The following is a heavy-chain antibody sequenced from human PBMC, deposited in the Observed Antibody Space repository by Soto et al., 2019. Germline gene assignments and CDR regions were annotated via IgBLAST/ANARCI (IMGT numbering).Heavy chain of an antibody. D-gene: IGHD3-22*01. V-gene: IGHV1-46*01. CDR2: INPSGGST. J-gene: IGHJ5*02. Sequence: QVQLVQSGAEVKKPGASVKVSCKASGYTFTSYYMHWVRQAPGQGLEWMGIINPSGGSTSYAQKFQGRVTMTRDTSTSTVYMELSSLRSEDTAVYYCARVFFTTAGLDEMFDPWGQGTLVTDSS. CDR1: GYTFTSYY. CDR3: ARVFFTTAGLDEMFDP.